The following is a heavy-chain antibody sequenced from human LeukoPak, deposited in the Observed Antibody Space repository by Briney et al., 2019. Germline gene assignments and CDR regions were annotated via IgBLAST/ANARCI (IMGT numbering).Heavy chain of an antibody. CDR2: IRYDGSNK. J-gene: IGHJ5*02. V-gene: IGHV3-30*02. CDR3: AKDKGQGFDP. Sequence: TGGSLRLSCAASGFTFSRYGMHWVRQAPGKGLEWVAFIRYDGSNKYYADSVKGRFTISRDNSKNTLYLQMNSLRAEDTAVYYCAKDKGQGFDPWGQGTLVTVSS. CDR1: GFTFSRYG.